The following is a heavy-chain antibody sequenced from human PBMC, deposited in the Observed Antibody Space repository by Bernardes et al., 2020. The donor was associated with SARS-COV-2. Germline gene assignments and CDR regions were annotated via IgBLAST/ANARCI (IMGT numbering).Heavy chain of an antibody. V-gene: IGHV4-39*01. CDR2: IGTIHYSGST. J-gene: IGHJ4*02. D-gene: IGHD3-22*01. CDR3: ARCTPDFYDSSGFFFPFDY. CDR1: GGSISSGDYY. Sequence: SETLSLTCTVSGGSISSGDYYWGWIRQPPGKGLEWIGSIGTIHYSGSTYYNPSLKSRVAISGDTSKNQFSLKLKSVTAADTAVYYCARCTPDFYDSSGFFFPFDYWGQGTLVTVSS.